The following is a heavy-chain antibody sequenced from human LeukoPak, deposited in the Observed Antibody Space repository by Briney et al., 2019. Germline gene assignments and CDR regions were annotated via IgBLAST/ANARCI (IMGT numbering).Heavy chain of an antibody. V-gene: IGHV1-2*06. CDR1: GYTFTDYY. D-gene: IGHD6-13*01. CDR3: ATSRDRIAAAGRDEFDY. Sequence: AASVKVSCKASGYTFTDYYIHWVRQAPGQGLEWMGRINPNSGGTNYAQKFQGRVTMTRDTSISTAYMELSRLSSDDTAVYYCATSRDRIAAAGRDEFDYWGQGTLVTVSS. CDR2: INPNSGGT. J-gene: IGHJ4*02.